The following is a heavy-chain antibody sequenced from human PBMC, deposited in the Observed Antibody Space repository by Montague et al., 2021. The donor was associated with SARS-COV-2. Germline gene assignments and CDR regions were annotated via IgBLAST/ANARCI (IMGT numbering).Heavy chain of an antibody. CDR2: IYYSGST. V-gene: IGHV4-39*01. CDR1: GGSISSSSNY. J-gene: IGHJ5*02. D-gene: IGHD3-10*01. CDR3: ARLVWFGDLSSENRFDP. Sequence: SETLSLTCTVSGGSISSSSNYWGWIRQPPGKGLEWIGSIYYSGSTYYNSSLKSRVTISVDTSKNQFSLKLNSVTAADTAVYYCARLVWFGDLSSENRFDPWGPGTLVTVSS.